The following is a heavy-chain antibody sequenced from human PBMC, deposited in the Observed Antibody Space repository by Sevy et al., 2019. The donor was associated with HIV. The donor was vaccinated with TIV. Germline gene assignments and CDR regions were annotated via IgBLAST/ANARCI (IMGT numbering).Heavy chain of an antibody. CDR3: ARDQATDAFDI. Sequence: GGSLRLSCAASGFTFSSYWMSWVRQAPGKGLEWVANIKQDGSEKYYVDSVKGRFTISRDNAKNSLYLQMNSLRAEDTAMYYCARDQATDAFDIWGQGTMVTVSS. CDR1: GFTFSSYW. CDR2: IKQDGSEK. V-gene: IGHV3-7*01. J-gene: IGHJ3*02. D-gene: IGHD5-12*01.